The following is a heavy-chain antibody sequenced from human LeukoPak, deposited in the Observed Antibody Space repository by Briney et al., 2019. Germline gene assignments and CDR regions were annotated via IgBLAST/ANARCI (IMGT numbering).Heavy chain of an antibody. CDR1: GFTFSSYA. D-gene: IGHD1-26*01. V-gene: IGHV3-23*01. CDR3: AKGSWHQAAILAYSYYMDV. CDR2: ISGSGGST. Sequence: GGSLRLSCAASGFTFSSYAMSWVRQAPGKGLEWVSAISGSGGSTYYADSVKGRFTISRDNSKNTLYLQMNSLRAEDTAGYYCAKGSWHQAAILAYSYYMDVWAKGPRSPSP. J-gene: IGHJ6*03.